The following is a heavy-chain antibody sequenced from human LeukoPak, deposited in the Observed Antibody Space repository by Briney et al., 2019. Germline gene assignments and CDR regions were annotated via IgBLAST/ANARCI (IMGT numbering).Heavy chain of an antibody. J-gene: IGHJ4*02. CDR3: ARGAEYYAIWRGYAGYSDY. CDR1: GYSISNGYY. Sequence: MASETLSLTCTVSGYSISNGYYWGWIRQPPGKGLEWVGSISHRGSTYYNPSLRSRITISLDRSKQKFSLRLTSVTAADTAVYFCARGAEYYAIWRGYAGYSDYWGQGTLVTVSS. CDR2: ISHRGST. V-gene: IGHV4-38-2*02. D-gene: IGHD3-3*01.